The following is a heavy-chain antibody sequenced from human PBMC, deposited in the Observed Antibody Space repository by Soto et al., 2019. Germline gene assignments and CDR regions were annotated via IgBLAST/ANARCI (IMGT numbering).Heavy chain of an antibody. CDR2: INHSGST. J-gene: IGHJ5*02. Sequence: SETLSLTCAVYGVSFNDYYWSWVRQPPGKGLEWIGEINHSGSTNYSPSLKSRATISVDTSKNQFSLKLRSVTAADTAVYYCAGFFGYRYGRVDPWGQGTLVTVSS. V-gene: IGHV4-34*01. CDR3: AGFFGYRYGRVDP. D-gene: IGHD3-3*01. CDR1: GVSFNDYY.